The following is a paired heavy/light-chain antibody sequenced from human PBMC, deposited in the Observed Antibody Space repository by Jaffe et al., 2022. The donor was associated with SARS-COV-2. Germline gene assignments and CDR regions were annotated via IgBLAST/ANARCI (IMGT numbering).Light chain of an antibody. CDR1: QSINNW. J-gene: IGKJ2*01. CDR3: QQAYYSPDT. V-gene: IGKV1-12*01. CDR2: AVS. Sequence: DIQMTQSPSSVSASVGDRVTITCRASQSINNWLAWYQQKPGKVPKLLISAVSSLQSGVPPRFSGSGSGTQFTLTISNLQPEDFATYYCQQAYYSPDTFGQGTTVEIK.
Heavy chain of an antibody. CDR1: GFDLSSHW. V-gene: IGHV3-7*03. CDR2: IDEDGRRK. D-gene: IGHD2-8*01. CDR3: ARTALTNRGLDL. Sequence: EVQLVESGGGLVQPGGSLRLSCIVSGFDLSSHWISWVRQAPGKGLEWVAHIDEDGRRKNYVDSVRGRFTISKDSAKNSLSLEMSGLKSADAAMYYCARTALTNRGLDLWGQGTLVTVSP. J-gene: IGHJ5*02.